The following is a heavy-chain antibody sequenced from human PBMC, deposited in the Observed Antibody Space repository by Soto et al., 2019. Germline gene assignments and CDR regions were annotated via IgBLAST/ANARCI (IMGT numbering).Heavy chain of an antibody. CDR3: AVAMVREILIFESSGMHV. CDR1: GGSFNNYA. Sequence: QVHLVQSGAEVKKPGSSVKVSCKTSGGSFNNYAVSWVRQAPGQGLEGMGGIIPNFDTPNYAQKYQDRVNIIAEESTSTIYMELRSLRSNDTAVYYCAVAMVREILIFESSGMHVWGQRTKVIV. D-gene: IGHD3-10*01. CDR2: IIPNFDTP. J-gene: IGHJ6*02. V-gene: IGHV1-69*01.